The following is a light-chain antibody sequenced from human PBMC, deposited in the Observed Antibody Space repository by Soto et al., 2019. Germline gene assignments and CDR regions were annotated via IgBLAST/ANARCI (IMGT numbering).Light chain of an antibody. J-gene: IGKJ3*01. CDR2: SAS. V-gene: IGKV1D-12*01. Sequence: DIQMTQSPSFVSASVGDRVTLTCRASQYISTWLAWYQQRLGEAPRLLIFSASTLKNGVPARFSGSGSGTDFTLTISGLQPEDFATYYCQQCSTSPFSFGPGTKV. CDR3: QQCSTSPFS. CDR1: QYISTW.